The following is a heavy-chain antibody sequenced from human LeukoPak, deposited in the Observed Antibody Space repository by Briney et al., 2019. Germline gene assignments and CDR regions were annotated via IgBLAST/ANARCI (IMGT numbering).Heavy chain of an antibody. CDR1: GYSFTNFW. D-gene: IGHD6-13*01. CDR2: IYPGDSDGDSET. V-gene: IGHV5-51*01. CDR3: TRHAGRAGDY. Sequence: GESLEISCKGSGYSFTNFWIGWVRQMPGKGLEWMGIIYPGDSDGDSETRYSPSFQGQVTISADKSISTAYLQWSSLKASDSAMYYCTRHAGRAGDYWGQGTLVTVSS. J-gene: IGHJ4*02.